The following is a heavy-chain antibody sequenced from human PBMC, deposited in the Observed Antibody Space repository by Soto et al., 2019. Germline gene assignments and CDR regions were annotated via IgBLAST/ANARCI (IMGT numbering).Heavy chain of an antibody. CDR3: ARGRRYDSSANGMDV. CDR1: GGTFSSYA. V-gene: IGHV1-69*13. D-gene: IGHD3-22*01. CDR2: IIPICGTA. Sequence: GAGVKVSCKAAGGTFSSYAISWVRQAPGQGLEWMGGIIPICGTANYAQKFQGRVTITADESTSTAYMELSSLRSEDTAVYYCARGRRYDSSANGMDVWGQGTTVTVSS. J-gene: IGHJ6*02.